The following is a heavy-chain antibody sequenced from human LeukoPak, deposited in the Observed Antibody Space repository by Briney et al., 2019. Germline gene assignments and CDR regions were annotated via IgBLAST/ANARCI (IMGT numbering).Heavy chain of an antibody. Sequence: PGGSLRLSCAASGFTFSNYDMHWVRQAPGKGLEWVAFIRSDGSNKYYADSVKGRFTISRDNSKNTLYLQMNSLRGEDTAVYFCARGGYSYGYIRDDDAFDIWGQGTMVTVSA. V-gene: IGHV3-30*02. CDR1: GFTFSNYD. D-gene: IGHD5-18*01. CDR2: IRSDGSNK. J-gene: IGHJ3*02. CDR3: ARGGYSYGYIRDDDAFDI.